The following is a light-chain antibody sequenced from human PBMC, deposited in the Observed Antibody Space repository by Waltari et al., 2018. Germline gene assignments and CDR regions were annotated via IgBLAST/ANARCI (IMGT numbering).Light chain of an antibody. V-gene: IGLV3-27*01. CDR1: VLAKKY. CDR3: YSAADNNLV. J-gene: IGLJ2*01. Sequence: SYELTQPSSVSVSPGQTARITCSGDVLAKKYARWFQQKPGQAPVLVIYKASEGPSGIPERFSGSRSGTTVTLTISGAQVEDEADYYCYSAADNNLVFGGGTKLTVL. CDR2: KAS.